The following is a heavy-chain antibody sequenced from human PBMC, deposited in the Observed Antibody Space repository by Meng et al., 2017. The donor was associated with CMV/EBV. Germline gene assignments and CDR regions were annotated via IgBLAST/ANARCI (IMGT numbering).Heavy chain of an antibody. D-gene: IGHD3-3*01. Sequence: GESLKISCAASGFTVSSNYMSWVRQAPGKGLEWVSVIYNGGSTYYADSVKGRFTISRDNSKNTLYLQMNSLRAEDTAVYYCARGFSTIFGVPKRGRQYGMDVWGQGTTVTVSS. CDR3: ARGFSTIFGVPKRGRQYGMDV. CDR2: IYNGGST. J-gene: IGHJ6*02. V-gene: IGHV3-53*01. CDR1: GFTVSSNY.